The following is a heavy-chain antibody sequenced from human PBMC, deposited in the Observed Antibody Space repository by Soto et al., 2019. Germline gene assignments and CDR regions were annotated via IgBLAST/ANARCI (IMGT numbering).Heavy chain of an antibody. CDR1: GDSISRSRYH. CDR3: ASRYSPSEFDH. D-gene: IGHD3-9*01. J-gene: IGHJ4*02. CDR2: ITNNGGT. V-gene: IGHV4-39*01. Sequence: SETLSLPCSVSGDSISRSRYHWGWIRQSPGEGLEWIASITNNGGTQYNPSLKSRVTIFVDTSKTEFSLKVTSVTAAYSGVYFSASRYSPSEFDHWGQGSLVTVSS.